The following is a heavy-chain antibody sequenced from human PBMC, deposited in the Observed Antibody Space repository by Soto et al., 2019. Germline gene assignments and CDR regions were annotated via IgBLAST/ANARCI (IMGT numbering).Heavy chain of an antibody. CDR2: ISYDGSNK. V-gene: IGHV3-30*03. J-gene: IGHJ6*02. CDR1: GFTFSSYG. D-gene: IGHD3-9*01. Sequence: GGSLRLSCAASGFTFSSYGMHWVRQAPGKGLEWVAVISYDGSNKYYADSVKGRFTISRDNSKNTLYLQMNSLRAEDTAVYYCARDGPLIDDILTGSPYYYYGMDVWGQGTTVTVSS. CDR3: ARDGPLIDDILTGSPYYYYGMDV.